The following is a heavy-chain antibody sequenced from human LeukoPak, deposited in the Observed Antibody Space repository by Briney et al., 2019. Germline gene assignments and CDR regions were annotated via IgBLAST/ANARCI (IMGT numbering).Heavy chain of an antibody. CDR2: IYYSGST. CDR3: AREYGGKSY. J-gene: IGHJ4*02. CDR1: GYSISSGNY. D-gene: IGHD4-23*01. V-gene: IGHV4-38-2*02. Sequence: PSETLSLTCTVSGYSISSGNYWDWIRQPPGKGLEWIGYIYYSGSTYYNPSLKSRVTISVDTSKNQFSLKLSSVTAADTAVYYCAREYGGKSYWGQGTLVTVSS.